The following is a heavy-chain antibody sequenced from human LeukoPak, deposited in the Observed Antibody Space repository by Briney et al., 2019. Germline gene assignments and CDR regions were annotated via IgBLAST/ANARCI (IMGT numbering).Heavy chain of an antibody. J-gene: IGHJ4*02. CDR3: TPVFT. V-gene: IGHV3-23*01. CDR1: GFTLSSYA. Sequence: GGSLTLSCAVSGFTLSSYAMSWVRHAPGEGLEWVSSISGSGGSTYYADSVKGRFTISRDNSKNTLYLQMNSLKAEDTAIYDCTPVFTWGQGTLVTVSS. CDR2: ISGSGGST.